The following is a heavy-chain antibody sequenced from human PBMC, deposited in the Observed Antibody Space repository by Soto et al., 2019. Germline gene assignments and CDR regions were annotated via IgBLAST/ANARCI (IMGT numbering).Heavy chain of an antibody. CDR2: IIPIFGTA. CDR3: ARDWNRWSSSSKEKPGSFVVYWFDP. D-gene: IGHD2-21*01. J-gene: IGHJ5*02. Sequence: SVKVSCKASGGTFSSYAISWVRQAPGQGLEWMGGIIPIFGTANYAQKFQGRVTITADESTSTAYMELSSLRSEDTAVYYCARDWNRWSSSSKEKPGSFVVYWFDPWGQGTLVTVAS. CDR1: GGTFSSYA. V-gene: IGHV1-69*13.